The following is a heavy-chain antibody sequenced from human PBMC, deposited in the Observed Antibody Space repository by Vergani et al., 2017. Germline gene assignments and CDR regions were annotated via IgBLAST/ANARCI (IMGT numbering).Heavy chain of an antibody. Sequence: QVQLQESGPGLVKPSETLSLTCTVSGGSISSYYWSWIRQPPGKGLEWIGYIYYSGSTNYNPSLKSRVTISVDTSKNQFSLKLSSVTAADTAVYYCARAYDSSGRDAFDIWGQGTMVTVSS. CDR2: IYYSGST. D-gene: IGHD3-22*01. V-gene: IGHV4-59*01. J-gene: IGHJ3*02. CDR1: GGSISSYY. CDR3: ARAYDSSGRDAFDI.